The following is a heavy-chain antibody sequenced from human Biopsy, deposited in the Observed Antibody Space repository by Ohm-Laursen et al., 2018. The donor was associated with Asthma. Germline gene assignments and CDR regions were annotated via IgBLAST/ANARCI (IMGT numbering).Heavy chain of an antibody. V-gene: IGHV3-30*04. CDR1: GFNLNTYS. Sequence: SLRLSCSASGFNLNTYSVSWVRQAPGEGLAWVATLSHDNNYKGYADSAKGRFTISRDFSKTSVYLQMNSLRLEDTAFYYCARDPGTNVDPGHWSFDLWGRGTLVTVSS. D-gene: IGHD2-2*01. CDR2: LSHDNNYK. CDR3: ARDPGTNVDPGHWSFDL. J-gene: IGHJ2*01.